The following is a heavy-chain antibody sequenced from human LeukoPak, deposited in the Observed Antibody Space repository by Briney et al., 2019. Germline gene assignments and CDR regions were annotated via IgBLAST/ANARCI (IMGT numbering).Heavy chain of an antibody. CDR2: ISRTSESI. J-gene: IGHJ5*02. D-gene: IGHD3-22*01. CDR3: AKDRSAARMIVPGGWFDP. V-gene: IGHV3-21*04. Sequence: GGSLRLSCAASGFTFNTYSMSWVRQAPGKGLEWVSIISRTSESIFYADSVKGRFTISRDNSKNTLYLQMNSLRAEDTAVYYCAKDRSAARMIVPGGWFDPWGQGTLVTVSS. CDR1: GFTFNTYS.